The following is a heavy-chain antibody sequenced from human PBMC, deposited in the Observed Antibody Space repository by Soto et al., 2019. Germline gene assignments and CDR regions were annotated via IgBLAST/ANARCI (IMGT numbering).Heavy chain of an antibody. Sequence: EVQLVESGGGLVQPGRSLRLSCAASGFTFDDYAMHWVRQAPGKGLEWVSGISWNSGSIGYADSVKGRFTISRDNAKNSLYLQMNSLRAEDTALYYCAKASPWQFDYWGQGTLVTVSS. J-gene: IGHJ4*02. D-gene: IGHD5-12*01. V-gene: IGHV3-9*01. CDR1: GFTFDDYA. CDR3: AKASPWQFDY. CDR2: ISWNSGSI.